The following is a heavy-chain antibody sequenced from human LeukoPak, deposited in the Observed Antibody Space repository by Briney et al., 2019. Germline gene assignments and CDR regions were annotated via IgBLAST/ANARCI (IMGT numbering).Heavy chain of an antibody. V-gene: IGHV4-59*01. D-gene: IGHD5-18*01. CDR2: IYYTGAT. CDR3: ARAGYSYGTGYYFDY. CDR1: GGSISSYY. J-gene: IGHJ4*02. Sequence: SETLSLTCTDSGGSISSYYWSWIRLPPGKGLEWIGYIYYTGATYYNPSLKSRVTISLDTSKNQFSLKLSSVTAADAAVYYCARAGYSYGTGYYFDYWAREPWSPSPQ.